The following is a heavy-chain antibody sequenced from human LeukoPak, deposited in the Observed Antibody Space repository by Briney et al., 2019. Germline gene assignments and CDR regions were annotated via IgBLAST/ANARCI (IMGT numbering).Heavy chain of an antibody. J-gene: IGHJ3*02. D-gene: IGHD5-18*01. CDR2: IYYRGST. V-gene: IGHV4-30-4*01. CDR1: GGSISSGDYY. Sequence: SETLSLTCTVSGGSISSGDYYWSWLRQPPGKGLEWIGYIYYRGSTYYNPSLKSRVTISVDRSKNQFSLKLTSVTAADTAVYYCARGEIQLWFGAFDIWGQGTMVTVSS. CDR3: ARGEIQLWFGAFDI.